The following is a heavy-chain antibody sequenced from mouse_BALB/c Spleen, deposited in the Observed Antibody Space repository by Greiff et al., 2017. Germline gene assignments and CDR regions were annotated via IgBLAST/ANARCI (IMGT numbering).Heavy chain of an antibody. CDR3: APYGKGAMDY. D-gene: IGHD2-1*01. CDR1: GFNIKDTY. CDR2: IDPANGNT. V-gene: IGHV14-3*02. J-gene: IGHJ4*01. Sequence: EVQLVESGAELVKPGASVKLSCTASGFNIKDTYMHWVKQRPEQGLEWIGRIDPANGNTKYDPKFQGKATITADTSSNTAYLQLSSLTSEDTAVYYCAPYGKGAMDYWGQGTSVTVSS.